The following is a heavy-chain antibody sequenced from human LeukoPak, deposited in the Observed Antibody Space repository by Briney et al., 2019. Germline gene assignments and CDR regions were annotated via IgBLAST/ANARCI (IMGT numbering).Heavy chain of an antibody. J-gene: IGHJ4*02. Sequence: GRSLRLSCAASGFTFSSYAMHWVRQAPGKGLEWVAVISYDGSNKYYADSVKGRFTISRDNSKNTLYLQMNSLRAEDTAVYYCARDLGGTSWIGGFDHWGQGTLVTVSS. V-gene: IGHV3-30*04. CDR2: ISYDGSNK. CDR1: GFTFSSYA. CDR3: ARDLGGTSWIGGFDH. D-gene: IGHD3-10*01.